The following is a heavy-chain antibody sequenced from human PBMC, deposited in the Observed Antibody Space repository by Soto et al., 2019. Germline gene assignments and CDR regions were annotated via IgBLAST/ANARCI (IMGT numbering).Heavy chain of an antibody. Sequence: QVQLVQSGAEVKKPGASVKVSCKASGYTFTSYAMHWVRQAPGQRLEWMGWINAGNGNTKYSQQFQGRVTITRDTSASTADMELSSLRSEDTAVYYCARGDYYDIHDYWGQGTLVTVSS. D-gene: IGHD3-22*01. CDR2: INAGNGNT. V-gene: IGHV1-3*01. CDR1: GYTFTSYA. CDR3: ARGDYYDIHDY. J-gene: IGHJ4*02.